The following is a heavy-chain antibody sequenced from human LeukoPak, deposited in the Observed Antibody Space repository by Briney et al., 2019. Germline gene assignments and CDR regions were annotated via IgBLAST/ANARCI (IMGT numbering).Heavy chain of an antibody. D-gene: IGHD2-2*01. CDR1: GFTFSSYS. V-gene: IGHV3-48*01. CDR3: ARDLPKDQKYFDY. Sequence: GGSLRLSCAASGFTFSSYSMNWVRQAPGKGLEWVSYISSSSSTIYYADSVKGRFTISRDNAKNSLYLQMNSLRAEDTAVYYCARDLPKDQKYFDYWGQGTLVTVSS. CDR2: ISSSSSTI. J-gene: IGHJ4*02.